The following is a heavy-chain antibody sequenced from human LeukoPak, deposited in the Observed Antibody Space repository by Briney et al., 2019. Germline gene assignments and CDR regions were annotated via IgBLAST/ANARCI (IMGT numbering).Heavy chain of an antibody. D-gene: IGHD3-22*01. CDR1: GFTLSSYA. CDR3: AKAPTKEEEWLLLNYFDY. Sequence: GGSLRLSCVGSGFTLSSYAMSWVRQAPGKGLEWVSAISGSGTRTYYADSVKGRFTISRDNSKNTLYLQMNSLRAEDTAVYYCAKAPTKEEEWLLLNYFDYWGQGTLVTVSS. V-gene: IGHV3-23*01. CDR2: ISGSGTRT. J-gene: IGHJ4*02.